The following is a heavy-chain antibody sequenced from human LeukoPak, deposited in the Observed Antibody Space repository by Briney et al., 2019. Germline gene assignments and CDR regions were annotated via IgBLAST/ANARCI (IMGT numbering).Heavy chain of an antibody. CDR2: INPSGGST. CDR1: GTTFSSYA. D-gene: IGHD6-13*01. J-gene: IGHJ3*02. V-gene: IGHV1-46*01. Sequence: ASVKVSCKASGTTFSSYAISWVRQAPGQGLEWMGIINPSGGSTSYAQKFQGRVTMTRDTSTSTVYMELSSLRSEDTAVYYCAREYSSSWYDGGAFDIWGQGTMVTVSS. CDR3: AREYSSSWYDGGAFDI.